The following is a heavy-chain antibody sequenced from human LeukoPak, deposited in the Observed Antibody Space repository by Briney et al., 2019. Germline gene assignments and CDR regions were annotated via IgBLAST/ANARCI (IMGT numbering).Heavy chain of an antibody. CDR2: ITAYNGKT. CDR1: GYTFASYG. CDR3: AREGTYYDFWSGYYRVSWFDP. V-gene: IGHV1-18*01. J-gene: IGHJ5*02. D-gene: IGHD3-3*01. Sequence: ASVKVSCKASGYTFASYGISWVRQAPGQGLEWMGWITAYNGKTNYAQKLQGRVTMTTDISTSTAYMELRSLRSDDTAVYYCAREGTYYDFWSGYYRVSWFDPWGQGTLVTVSS.